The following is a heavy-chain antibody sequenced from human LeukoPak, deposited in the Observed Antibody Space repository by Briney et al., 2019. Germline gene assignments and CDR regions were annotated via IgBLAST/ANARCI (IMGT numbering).Heavy chain of an antibody. CDR2: IYHSGST. D-gene: IGHD3-22*01. Sequence: SETLSLTCAVSGYSISSGYYWGWIRQPPGKGLEWIGSIYHSGSTYYNPSLKSRVTISVDTSKNQLSMKVSSVTAADTAVYYCARRRSSGYSGPDAFDIWGQGTMVTVSS. V-gene: IGHV4-38-2*01. CDR3: ARRRSSGYSGPDAFDI. J-gene: IGHJ3*02. CDR1: GYSISSGYY.